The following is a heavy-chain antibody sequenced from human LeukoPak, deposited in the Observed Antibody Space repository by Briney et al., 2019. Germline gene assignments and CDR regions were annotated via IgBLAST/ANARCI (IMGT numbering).Heavy chain of an antibody. CDR2: FSYNGGT. J-gene: IGHJ3*02. CDR1: GGSISPFY. Sequence: SETLSLTCTVSGGSISPFYWNWIRQPPGKGLEWIGYFSYNGGTDYNPSLKSRVTISGDTSKNQFSLKLSSVTTADTAVYYCARGRANAFDIWGQGTMVTVSS. V-gene: IGHV4-59*01. CDR3: ARGRANAFDI.